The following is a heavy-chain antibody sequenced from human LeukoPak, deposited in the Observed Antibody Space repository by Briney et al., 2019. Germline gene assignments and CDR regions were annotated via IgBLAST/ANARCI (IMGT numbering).Heavy chain of an antibody. CDR2: IYTSGST. CDR1: GGSISSGIYY. V-gene: IGHV4-61*02. CDR3: ARGMAAAYDYNWFDP. Sequence: SETLSLTCTVSGGSISSGIYYWSWIRQPAGKGLEWIGRIYTSGSTNYNPSLKSRVTMSVDTSKNQFSLKLTSVTAADTAVYFCARGMAAAYDYNWFDPWGQGTLVTVSS. D-gene: IGHD5-12*01. J-gene: IGHJ5*02.